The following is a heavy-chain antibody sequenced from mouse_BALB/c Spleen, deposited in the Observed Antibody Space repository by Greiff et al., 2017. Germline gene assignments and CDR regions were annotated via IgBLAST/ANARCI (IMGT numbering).Heavy chain of an antibody. CDR2: ISDGGSYT. CDR1: GFTFSDYY. J-gene: IGHJ1*01. D-gene: IGHD1-1*01. V-gene: IGHV5-4*02. CDR3: ARAPLITTVVDYWYFDV. Sequence: EVKLVESGGGLVKPGGSLKLSCAASGFTFSDYYMYWVRQTPEKRLEWVATISDGGSYTYYPDSVKGRFTISRDNAKNNLYLQMSSLKSEDTAMYYCARAPLITTVVDYWYFDVWGAGTTVTVSS.